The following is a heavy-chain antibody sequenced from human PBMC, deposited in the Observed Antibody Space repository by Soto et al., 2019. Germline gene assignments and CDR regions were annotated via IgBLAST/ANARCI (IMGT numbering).Heavy chain of an antibody. CDR1: GFTFSSYS. J-gene: IGHJ1*01. V-gene: IGHV3-21*01. CDR2: ISSSSSYI. D-gene: IGHD6-19*01. CDR3: ARSFYIAVAGAEYFQH. Sequence: GGSLRLSCAASGFTFSSYSMNWVRQAPGKGLEWVSSISSSSSYIYYADSVKGRFTISRDNAKNSRYLQMNSLRAEDTAVYYCARSFYIAVAGAEYFQHWGQGTLVTVSS.